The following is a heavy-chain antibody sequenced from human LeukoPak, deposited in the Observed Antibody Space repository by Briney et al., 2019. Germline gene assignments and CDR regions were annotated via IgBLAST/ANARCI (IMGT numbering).Heavy chain of an antibody. D-gene: IGHD3-3*01. J-gene: IGHJ4*02. CDR2: INPSGGST. Sequence: ASVTVSCEASGYTFTSYYIHWVRQAPGQGLEGMGIINPSGGSTNYAQKLQGRVTMTTDTSTSTAYMELGSLRSDDTAVYYCARVRTYYDFWSGYYNFDYWGQGTLVTVSS. V-gene: IGHV1-46*01. CDR3: ARVRTYYDFWSGYYNFDY. CDR1: GYTFTSYY.